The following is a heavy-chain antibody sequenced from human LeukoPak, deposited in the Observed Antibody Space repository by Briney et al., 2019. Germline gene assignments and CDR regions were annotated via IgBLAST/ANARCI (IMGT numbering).Heavy chain of an antibody. V-gene: IGHV3-23*01. CDR1: GFTFSSYA. CDR2: ISGSGGST. Sequence: GGSLRLSCAASGFTFSSYAMSWVRQAPGKGLEWVSAISGSGGSTYYADSVKGRFTISRDSSKNTLYLQMNSLRAEDTAVYYCAKAQAVGGYSSGWYGLGVDYWGQGTLVTVSS. CDR3: AKAQAVGGYSSGWYGLGVDY. J-gene: IGHJ4*02. D-gene: IGHD6-19*01.